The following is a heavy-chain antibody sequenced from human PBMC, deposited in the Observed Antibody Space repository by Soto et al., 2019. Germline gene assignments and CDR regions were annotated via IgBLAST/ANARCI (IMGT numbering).Heavy chain of an antibody. V-gene: IGHV1-3*01. D-gene: IGHD3-10*01. CDR3: ERLEAGVKSDY. CDR2: INVGTDKT. Sequence: GASVKVSCKTSGYSFIKNAIHWVRQAPGQRPEWMGWINVGTDKTKYSEKFQGRVTITTDTSASTAYMEMTSLGSEDTAVYYCERLEAGVKSDYWGQGPPVTVSS. J-gene: IGHJ4*02. CDR1: GYSFIKNA.